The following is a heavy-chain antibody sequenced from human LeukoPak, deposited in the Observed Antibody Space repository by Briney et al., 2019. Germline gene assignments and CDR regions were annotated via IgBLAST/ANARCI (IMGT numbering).Heavy chain of an antibody. D-gene: IGHD2-15*01. CDR1: GFTFSYNG. CDR3: ARVLPHSDPLDY. CDR2: IGTSNSDK. J-gene: IGHJ4*02. V-gene: IGHV3-21*06. Sequence: GGSLRLSCAASGFTFSYNGMTWVRQAPGKGLEWVSSIGTSNSDKNYADSVKGRFTISRDNAKNSLFLQMNSLTAEDTAVYYCARVLPHSDPLDYWGQGTLVTVSS.